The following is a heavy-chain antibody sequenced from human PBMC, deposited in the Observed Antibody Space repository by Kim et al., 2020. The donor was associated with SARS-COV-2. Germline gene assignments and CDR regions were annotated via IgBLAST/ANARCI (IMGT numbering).Heavy chain of an antibody. D-gene: IGHD3-22*01. Sequence: SETLSLTCSVSGGSVTRRGYYWSWIRQHPGKGLEWNGYIYESGNTYYNPSLKSRVTLSVDTYQNQLSLKLKSLTAADTAVYYCAGAIDSSGYYGELAWF. V-gene: IGHV4-31*03. CDR1: GGSVTRRGYY. J-gene: IGHJ5*01. CDR2: IYESGNT. CDR3: AGAIDSSGYYGELAWF.